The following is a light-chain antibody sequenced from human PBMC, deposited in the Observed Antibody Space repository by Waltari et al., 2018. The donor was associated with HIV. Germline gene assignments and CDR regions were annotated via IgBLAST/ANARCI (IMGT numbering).Light chain of an antibody. J-gene: IGLJ2*01. CDR2: EVT. Sequence: QSALPQHPSASGSTGLSVTLSGTGSTSDIGRYDYVSWYQLHPGKAPKLVISEVTKRPSGVSDRFSGSKSANTAFLTVSGLQAEDEADYYCSSFADRDGFYVLFGGGTRLTVL. CDR3: SSFADRDGFYVL. CDR1: TSDIGRYDY. V-gene: IGLV2-8*01.